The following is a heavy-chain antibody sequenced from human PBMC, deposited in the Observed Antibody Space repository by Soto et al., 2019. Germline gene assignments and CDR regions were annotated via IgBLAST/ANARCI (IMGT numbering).Heavy chain of an antibody. CDR2: INHGGST. D-gene: IGHD3-10*01. CDR3: VTARAYCYYGMDV. CDR1: GRSFSGYY. V-gene: IGHV4-34*01. Sequence: SVTLSLTCAAYGRSFSGYYWSWIRQPPGKGLEWIGEINHGGSTNYNPSLKSRVTISVDTSKNQFSLKLSSVTAADTAVYYGVTARAYCYYGMDVWGQGTRVTVAS. J-gene: IGHJ6*02.